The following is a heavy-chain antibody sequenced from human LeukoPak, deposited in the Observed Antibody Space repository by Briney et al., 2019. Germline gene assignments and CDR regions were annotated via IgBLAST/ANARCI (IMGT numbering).Heavy chain of an antibody. J-gene: IGHJ4*02. CDR1: GFTFDDYA. D-gene: IGHD6-13*01. Sequence: GGSLRLSCAASGFTFDDYAMHWVRQAPGKGLEWVSGISWNSGSIGYADSVKGRFTISRDNAKNSLYLQMNSLRAEDTALYYCAKDKEVGYSSSWYYYFDYWGQGTLVTVSS. CDR2: ISWNSGSI. V-gene: IGHV3-9*01. CDR3: AKDKEVGYSSSWYYYFDY.